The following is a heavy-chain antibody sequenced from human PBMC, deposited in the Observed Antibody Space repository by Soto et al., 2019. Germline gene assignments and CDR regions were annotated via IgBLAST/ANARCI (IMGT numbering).Heavy chain of an antibody. D-gene: IGHD3-22*01. CDR1: GFTFSSYA. CDR2: ISGSGGST. V-gene: IGHV3-23*01. Sequence: GGSLRLSCAASGFTFSSYAMSWVRQAPGKGLEWVSAISGSGGSTYYADSVKGRFTISRDNSKNTLYLQMNSLRAEDTAVYYCAKDLSTMIVVDLDAFDIWGQGTMVTVSS. J-gene: IGHJ3*02. CDR3: AKDLSTMIVVDLDAFDI.